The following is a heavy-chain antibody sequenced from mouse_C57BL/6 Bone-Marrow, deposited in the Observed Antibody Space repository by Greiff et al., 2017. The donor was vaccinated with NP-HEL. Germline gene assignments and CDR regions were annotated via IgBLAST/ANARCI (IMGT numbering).Heavy chain of an antibody. J-gene: IGHJ4*01. Sequence: VQLQQSGPELVKPGASVKISCKASGYTFTDYYMNWVKQSHGQSLEWIGDINPNNGGTSYNQKFKGKATLTVDKSSSTAYMELRSLTSEDSAVYYCARRAAQATPYAMDYWGQGTSVTVSS. D-gene: IGHD3-2*02. CDR2: INPNNGGT. CDR1: GYTFTDYY. V-gene: IGHV1-26*01. CDR3: ARRAAQATPYAMDY.